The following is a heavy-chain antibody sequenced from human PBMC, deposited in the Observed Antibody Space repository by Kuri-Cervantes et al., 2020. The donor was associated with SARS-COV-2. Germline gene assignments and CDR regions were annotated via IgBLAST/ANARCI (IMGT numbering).Heavy chain of an antibody. V-gene: IGHV3-21*01. CDR1: GFTFSSYS. D-gene: IGHD6-6*01. CDR3: ARGDLGGQLVDGMDV. Sequence: GESLKISFAASGFTFSSYSMNWVRQAPGKGLEWVSSISSSSSYIYYADSVKGRFTISRDNAKNSLYLQMNSLRAEDTAVYYCARGDLGGQLVDGMDVWGQGTTVTVSS. CDR2: ISSSSSYI. J-gene: IGHJ6*02.